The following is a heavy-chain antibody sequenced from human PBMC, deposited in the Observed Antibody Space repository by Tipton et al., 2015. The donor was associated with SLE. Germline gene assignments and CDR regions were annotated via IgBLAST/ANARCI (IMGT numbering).Heavy chain of an antibody. D-gene: IGHD6-6*01. V-gene: IGHV3-23*03. Sequence: GSLRLSCAASGFFVSDNYMSWVRQAPGKGPEWVSGISSGGSVSYYGDSVKGRTTFSRDDSKNMLDLEMNSLRVDDTAVHYCVARVDWYFDLWGRGTLVTVSS. CDR3: VARVDWYFDL. CDR2: ISSGGSVS. CDR1: GFFVSDNY. J-gene: IGHJ2*01.